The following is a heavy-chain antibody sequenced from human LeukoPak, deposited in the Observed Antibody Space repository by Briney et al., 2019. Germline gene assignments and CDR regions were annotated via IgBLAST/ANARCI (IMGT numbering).Heavy chain of an antibody. J-gene: IGHJ5*02. V-gene: IGHV3-21*01. CDR3: ARDGVGYCSSTSCYRRHFDP. CDR1: GFTFSSYS. CDR2: ISSSSSYI. D-gene: IGHD2-2*01. Sequence: GGSLRLSWAASGFTFSSYSMNWVRQAPGKGLEWVSSISSSSSYIYYADSVKGRFTISRDNAKNSLYLQMNSLRAEDTAVYYCARDGVGYCSSTSCYRRHFDPWGQGTLVTVSS.